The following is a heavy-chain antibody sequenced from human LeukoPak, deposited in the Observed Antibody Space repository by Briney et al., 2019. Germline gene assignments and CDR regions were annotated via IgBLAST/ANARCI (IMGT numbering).Heavy chain of an antibody. J-gene: IGHJ6*04. CDR1: GGSFSGYY. D-gene: IGHD2-2*01. CDR2: INHSGST. Sequence: SETLSLTCAVYGGSFSGYYWSWIRQPPGKGLEWMGEINHSGSTNYNPSLKSRVTISVDTSKNQFSLKLSSVTAADRAVYYCARVGDIVVVPAAMPEDYYYGMDVWGKGTTVTVSS. CDR3: ARVGDIVVVPAAMPEDYYYGMDV. V-gene: IGHV4-34*01.